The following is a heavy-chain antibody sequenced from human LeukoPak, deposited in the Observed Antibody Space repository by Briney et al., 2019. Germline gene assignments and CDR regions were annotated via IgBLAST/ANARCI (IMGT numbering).Heavy chain of an antibody. D-gene: IGHD1-26*01. J-gene: IGHJ4*02. CDR2: INHSGST. Sequence: PSETLSLTCAVYGGSFSGYYWSWIRQPPGKGLEWIGEINHSGSTNYNPSLKSRVTISVDTSKNQFSLKLSSVTAADTAVYYCARVGGSYYHYFDYWGQGTLVTVSS. CDR3: ARVGGSYYHYFDY. CDR1: GGSFSGYY. V-gene: IGHV4-34*01.